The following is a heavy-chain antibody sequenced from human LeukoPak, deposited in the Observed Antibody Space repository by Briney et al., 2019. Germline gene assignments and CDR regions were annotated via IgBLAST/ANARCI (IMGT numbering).Heavy chain of an antibody. Sequence: PGGSLRLSCAAYDFPFNRYWMSWVRQAPEKGLEWVANIKEDESETYYVDSVKGRFTISRDNAKNSMYLQMNSLRVEDTAVYYCARYGFRYQYDYWGQGTLVTVSS. J-gene: IGHJ4*02. D-gene: IGHD2-2*01. CDR2: IKEDESET. CDR3: ARYGFRYQYDY. V-gene: IGHV3-7*01. CDR1: DFPFNRYW.